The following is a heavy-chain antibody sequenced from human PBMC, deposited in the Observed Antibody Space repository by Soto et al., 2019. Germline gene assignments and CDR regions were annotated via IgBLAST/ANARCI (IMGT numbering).Heavy chain of an antibody. D-gene: IGHD2-2*03. CDR3: ARQASNGYCSSTSCYSDY. CDR2: IYPGDSDT. CDR1: GYSFTSYW. Sequence: GASLKISCKGSGYSFTSYWIGWVRQMPGKGLEWMGIIYPGDSDTRYSPSFQGQVTISADKSISTAYLQWSSLKASDTAMYYCARQASNGYCSSTSCYSDYWGQGTLVTVSS. J-gene: IGHJ4*02. V-gene: IGHV5-51*01.